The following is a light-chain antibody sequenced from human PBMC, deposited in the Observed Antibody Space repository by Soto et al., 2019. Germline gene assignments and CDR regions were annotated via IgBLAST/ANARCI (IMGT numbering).Light chain of an antibody. V-gene: IGKV3-15*01. CDR3: QQYNNWPPIT. CDR1: QSVSSN. Sequence: ERVMTQSPATLSVSPGERSTLACRASQSVSSNLAWYQQKPGQAPRLIXFGASTRATGIPARFSGSGCGTDFTLTISSLQSEDFAVYYCQQYNNWPPITFGQGTRLEIK. CDR2: GAS. J-gene: IGKJ5*01.